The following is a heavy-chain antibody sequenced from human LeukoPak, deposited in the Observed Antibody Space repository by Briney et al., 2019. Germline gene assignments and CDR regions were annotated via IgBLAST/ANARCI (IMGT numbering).Heavy chain of an antibody. J-gene: IGHJ4*02. CDR2: ISSSGSTI. CDR3: ARFVARVSGHISH. CDR1: GFTFSDYY. D-gene: IGHD2-21*01. V-gene: IGHV3-11*01. Sequence: GGTLRLSCAASGFTFSDYYMSWIRQAPGKGLEWVSYISSSGSTIYYADSVKGRFTISRDNAKNSLYLQMNSLRAEDTAVYYCARFVARVSGHISHWGQGTLVTVSS.